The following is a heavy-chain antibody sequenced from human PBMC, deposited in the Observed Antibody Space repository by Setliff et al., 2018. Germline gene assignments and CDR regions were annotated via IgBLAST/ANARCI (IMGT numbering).Heavy chain of an antibody. Sequence: SETLSLTCTVSGDSISSSRYYWAWIRQPPGKGLEWIGNIYYSGTTCSNPSLKSRVTMSVDTSKNQFSLRLNSVTASDTAVYYCATTGTYRYFDYWGQGTLVTVSS. D-gene: IGHD1-1*01. V-gene: IGHV4-39*01. J-gene: IGHJ4*02. CDR3: ATTGTYRYFDY. CDR1: GDSISSSRYY. CDR2: IYYSGTT.